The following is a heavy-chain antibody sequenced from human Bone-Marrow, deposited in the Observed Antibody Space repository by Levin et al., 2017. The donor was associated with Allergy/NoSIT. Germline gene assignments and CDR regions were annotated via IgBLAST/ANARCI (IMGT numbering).Heavy chain of an antibody. CDR2: IFPRDSDT. CDR3: VRGGNRANSDWFDT. J-gene: IGHJ5*02. D-gene: IGHD1-14*01. CDR1: GYSFASYW. Sequence: GGSLRLSCKASGYSFASYWLGWVRQTPGKGLQYMGVIFPRDSDTRYSPSLQGHVTISADESINTAYLQWSSLKASDTGIYFCVRGGNRANSDWFDTWGQGTQVTVSS. V-gene: IGHV5-51*01.